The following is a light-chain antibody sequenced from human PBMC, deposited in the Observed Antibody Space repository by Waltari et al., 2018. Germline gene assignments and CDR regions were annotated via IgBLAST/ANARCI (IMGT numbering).Light chain of an antibody. V-gene: IGKV3-11*01. CDR1: QRVRSY. Sequence: EIVLTQSPATLSLSPGERATLSCRASQRVRSYLAWYQQKPGQAPRPLIYDTSNRASGIPARFSGSGSGTDFSLSISSLEPEDFAVYYCQQRHNWPLTFGGGTKVEIK. CDR2: DTS. J-gene: IGKJ4*01. CDR3: QQRHNWPLT.